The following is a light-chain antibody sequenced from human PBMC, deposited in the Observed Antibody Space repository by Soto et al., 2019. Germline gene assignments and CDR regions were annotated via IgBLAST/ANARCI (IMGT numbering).Light chain of an antibody. J-gene: IGKJ4*01. V-gene: IGKV1-5*01. Sequence: DIQMTQSPSTLPASVGDRVTITCRASQSISTWLAWYQQKPGKAPKFLIYDASSLESGVPSRFSGSGSGTEFTLSISSLQPDDFATYYCQQYHSNPLTFGGGTKV. CDR2: DAS. CDR3: QQYHSNPLT. CDR1: QSISTW.